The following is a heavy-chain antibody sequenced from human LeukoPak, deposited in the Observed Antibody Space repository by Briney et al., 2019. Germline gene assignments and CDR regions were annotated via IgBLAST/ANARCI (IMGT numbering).Heavy chain of an antibody. Sequence: PGGSLRLSCAASGFTFSSYAMSWVRQAPGKGLEWVSAISGSGGSTYYADSVKGRFTISRDNSKNTLYLQMNSLRAEDTAVYYCAKDGEDNSDYPRGIFDYWGQGALVTVSS. D-gene: IGHD4-11*01. J-gene: IGHJ4*02. CDR1: GFTFSSYA. CDR2: ISGSGGST. V-gene: IGHV3-23*01. CDR3: AKDGEDNSDYPRGIFDY.